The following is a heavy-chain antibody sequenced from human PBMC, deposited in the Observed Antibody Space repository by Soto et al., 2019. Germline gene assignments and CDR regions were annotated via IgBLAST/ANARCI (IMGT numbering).Heavy chain of an antibody. D-gene: IGHD6-13*01. CDR3: ARALDSSSWSPFDY. CDR1: GGSFSGYY. Sequence: SETLSLTCAVYGGSFSGYYWSGFRQPPGKGLEGSGEINHSGSTNYNPSLKNRVTISADTSKNQFSLQLRTVTAADTAVYYCARALDSSSWSPFDYWGQGTLVTVSS. J-gene: IGHJ4*02. V-gene: IGHV4-34*01. CDR2: INHSGST.